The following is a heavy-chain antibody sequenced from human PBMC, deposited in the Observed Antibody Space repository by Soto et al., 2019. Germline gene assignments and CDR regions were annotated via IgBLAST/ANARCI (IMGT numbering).Heavy chain of an antibody. CDR3: ARDTETLGPRANDALDI. Sequence: QAQLVQSGAEMKKPGASVKVSCKATGYTFSAYTMNWVRQAPGQSLEWMGWINAGSGNTKYSQNFQGRVSITRDTSASTVYMELTGLTSEDTAVYYCARDTETLGPRANDALDIWGQGTMVTVSS. J-gene: IGHJ3*02. CDR2: INAGSGNT. D-gene: IGHD3-3*02. V-gene: IGHV1-3*01. CDR1: GYTFSAYT.